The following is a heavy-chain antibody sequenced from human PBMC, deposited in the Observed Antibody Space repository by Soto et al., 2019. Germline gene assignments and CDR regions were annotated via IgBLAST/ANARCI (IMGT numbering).Heavy chain of an antibody. V-gene: IGHV5-51*01. D-gene: IGHD2-21*01. CDR2: IYPGDSDT. Sequence: LGESLKISCKGSGYSFTSYWIGWVRQTPGKGLEWMGIIYPGDSDTRYSPSFQGQVTISADKSISTAYLQWSSLKASDTAMYYCAIEAPHSPDAFDIWGQGTMVTVSS. J-gene: IGHJ3*02. CDR3: AIEAPHSPDAFDI. CDR1: GYSFTSYW.